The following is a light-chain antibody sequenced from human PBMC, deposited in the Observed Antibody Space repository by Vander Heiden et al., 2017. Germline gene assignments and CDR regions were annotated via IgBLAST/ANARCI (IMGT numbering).Light chain of an antibody. CDR1: NIGSKS. J-gene: IGLJ2*01. V-gene: IGLV3-21*02. CDR3: QVWESSSDQVV. CDR2: DDS. Sequence: SYVLTQPPAVSLAPGQTGRITCGGNNIGSKSVHWYQQKSRQAPGLVVSDDSGRPSGIPERFSGSKSGNTATLTIVRVEAGDEADYYCQVWESSSDQVVFGGGTKLTVL.